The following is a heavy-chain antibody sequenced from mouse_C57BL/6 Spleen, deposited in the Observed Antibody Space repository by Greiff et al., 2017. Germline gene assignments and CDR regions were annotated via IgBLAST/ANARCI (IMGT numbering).Heavy chain of an antibody. CDR1: GFTFSSYA. J-gene: IGHJ4*01. D-gene: IGHD1-1*01. V-gene: IGHV5-9-1*02. CDR2: ISSGGDYI. CDR3: TRDRGTTKAMDY. Sequence: EVKLVESGEGLVKPGGSLKLSCAASGFTFSSYAMSWVRQTPEKRLEWVAYISSGGDYIYYADTVKGRFTISRDNARNTLYLQMSSLKSEDTAMYYCTRDRGTTKAMDYWGQGTSVTVSS.